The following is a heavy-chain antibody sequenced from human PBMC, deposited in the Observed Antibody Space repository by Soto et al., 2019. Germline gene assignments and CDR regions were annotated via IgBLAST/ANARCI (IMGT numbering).Heavy chain of an antibody. J-gene: IGHJ4*02. CDR3: ATRMYSTRWYYLDY. V-gene: IGHV3-23*01. Sequence: EMQLLESGGGLVQAGGSLRLSCAASGFTVSSYALNWVRQAPGEGLEWVSGISASTYYADSVRGRFTLSRDTSKNTLYLQMNSLRAEDTAIYFCATRMYSTRWYYLDYWGQGTLVTVSS. CDR1: GFTVSSYA. D-gene: IGHD6-13*01. CDR2: ISAST.